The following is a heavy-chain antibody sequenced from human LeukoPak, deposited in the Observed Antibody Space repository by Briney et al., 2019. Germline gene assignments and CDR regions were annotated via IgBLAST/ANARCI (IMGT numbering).Heavy chain of an antibody. CDR2: IYHSGST. CDR3: ARLNVYSSGWYPNWFDP. Sequence: SEPLSLTCTVSGGSVSSGVDYWSWIRQPPGKGLEWIGYIYHSGSTNYNPSLKSRVTILVDTSNNQFSLKVTSVTAADTAVYYCARLNVYSSGWYPNWFDPWGQGTLVTVSS. J-gene: IGHJ5*02. V-gene: IGHV4-61*08. D-gene: IGHD6-19*01. CDR1: GGSVSSGVDY.